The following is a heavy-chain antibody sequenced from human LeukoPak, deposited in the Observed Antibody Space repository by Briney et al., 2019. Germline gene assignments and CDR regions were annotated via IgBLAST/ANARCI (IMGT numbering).Heavy chain of an antibody. D-gene: IGHD3-16*01. V-gene: IGHV3-30*18. J-gene: IGHJ6*02. CDR1: GFSFSKYG. Sequence: GGSLRLSCAASGFSFSKYGMHWVRQAPGKGLEWVAVISYDTNDKYYADSVKGRFTISRDNSKNTLYLQMNRLRPEDTSVYYCAKDIREYDYVWGGRSNYYYYGMDVWGQGTTVTVSS. CDR3: AKDIREYDYVWGGRSNYYYYGMDV. CDR2: ISYDTNDK.